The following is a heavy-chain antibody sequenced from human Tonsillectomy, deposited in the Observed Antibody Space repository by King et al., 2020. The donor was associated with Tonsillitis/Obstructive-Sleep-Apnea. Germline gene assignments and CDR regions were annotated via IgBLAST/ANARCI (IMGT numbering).Heavy chain of an antibody. Sequence: VQLVESGGGLVQPGGSLRLSCAASGFTFSSYAMSWVRQAPGKGLEWVSAISGSGGSTYYADSGKGRFTISRDNSKNTLYLQMNCRRAEDTAVYYCAKYISSRITIFGVVTYFDYWGQGTLVTVSS. D-gene: IGHD3-3*01. CDR2: ISGSGGST. CDR3: AKYISSRITIFGVVTYFDY. CDR1: GFTFSSYA. J-gene: IGHJ4*02. V-gene: IGHV3-23*04.